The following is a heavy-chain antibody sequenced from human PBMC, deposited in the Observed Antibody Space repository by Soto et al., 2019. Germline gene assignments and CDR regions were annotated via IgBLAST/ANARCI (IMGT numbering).Heavy chain of an antibody. V-gene: IGHV5-51*01. Sequence: GESLKISCKGSGYSFTSYWIGWVRQMPGKGLEWMGIIYPGDSDTRYSPSFQGQVTISADKSISTAYLQWSSLKASDTAMYYCASQSPSFDSSSWEPPPNYYYYMDVWGKGTTVTVSS. J-gene: IGHJ6*03. CDR1: GYSFTSYW. CDR2: IYPGDSDT. D-gene: IGHD6-13*01. CDR3: ASQSPSFDSSSWEPPPNYYYYMDV.